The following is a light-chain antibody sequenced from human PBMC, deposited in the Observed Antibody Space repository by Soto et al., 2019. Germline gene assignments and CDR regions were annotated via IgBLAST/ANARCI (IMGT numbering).Light chain of an antibody. V-gene: IGKV3-20*01. CDR2: GAS. CDR3: QQYGSSLYT. CDR1: QRVSSNY. J-gene: IGKJ2*01. Sequence: EIVLTQSPGTLSLSPGDRATLSCRASQRVSSNYLAWYQQRPGQAPRLLFYGASSRATGIPDRFSGSGSGTDFTLTINSLEPAEFAVYYCQQYGSSLYTFGQGTKVEIK.